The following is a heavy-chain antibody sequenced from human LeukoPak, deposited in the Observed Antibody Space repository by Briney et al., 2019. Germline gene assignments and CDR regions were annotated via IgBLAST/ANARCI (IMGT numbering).Heavy chain of an antibody. CDR2: IYYSGST. V-gene: IGHV4-39*02. CDR3: ARDEYDYVWGSYRKQYYFDY. D-gene: IGHD3-16*02. J-gene: IGHJ4*02. Sequence: SETLSLTCTVSGGSISSSSYYWGWIRQPPGKGLEWIGSIYYSGSTYYNPSLKSRVTISVDTSKNQFSLKLSSVTAADTAVYYCARDEYDYVWGSYRKQYYFDYWGQGTLVTVSS. CDR1: GGSISSSSYY.